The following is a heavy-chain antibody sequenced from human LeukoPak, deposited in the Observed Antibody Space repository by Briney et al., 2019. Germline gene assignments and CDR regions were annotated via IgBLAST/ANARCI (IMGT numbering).Heavy chain of an antibody. CDR2: IYPGDSDT. Sequence: GESLQISCKGSGYSFTSYWIGWVRQMPGKGLEWMGIIYPGDSDTRYSPSFQGQITISADKSISTAYLQWSSLKASDTAMYYCARSPQFYGSGKGMEVWGQGNTVSVSS. CDR1: GYSFTSYW. D-gene: IGHD3-10*01. CDR3: ARSPQFYGSGKGMEV. V-gene: IGHV5-51*01. J-gene: IGHJ6*02.